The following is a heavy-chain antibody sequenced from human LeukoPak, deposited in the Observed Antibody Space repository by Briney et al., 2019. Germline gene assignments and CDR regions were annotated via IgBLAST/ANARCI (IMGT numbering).Heavy chain of an antibody. V-gene: IGHV3-30*02. CDR2: IRYDGSNK. D-gene: IGHD4-17*01. CDR1: GFTFSSYG. CDR3: AKGNDYGDRNPDY. J-gene: IGHJ4*02. Sequence: GGSLRLSCAASGFTFSSYGMHWVRQAPGKGLEWVAFIRYDGSNKYYADSVKGRFTISRDNSKNTLYLQMNSLRAEDAAVYYCAKGNDYGDRNPDYWGQGTLVTVSS.